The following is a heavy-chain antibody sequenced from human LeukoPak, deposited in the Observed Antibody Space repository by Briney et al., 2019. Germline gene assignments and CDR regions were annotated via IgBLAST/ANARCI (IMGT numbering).Heavy chain of an antibody. V-gene: IGHV3-48*01. CDR1: GFIFTSYS. CDR2: ISSSSSTI. J-gene: IGHJ4*02. Sequence: GGSLRLSCAASGFIFTSYSSNWVRQAPGKVVEWISYISSSSSTIYYADSVRGRFTISRDNAKNSLYLQMNILRAEDTAVYYCARGFHRYNYDSGAYSVYWGKGTLVTVSS. CDR3: ARGFHRYNYDSGAYSVY. D-gene: IGHD3-22*01.